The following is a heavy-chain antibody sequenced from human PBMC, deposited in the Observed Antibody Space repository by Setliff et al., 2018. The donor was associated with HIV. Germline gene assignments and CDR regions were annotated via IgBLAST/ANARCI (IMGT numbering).Heavy chain of an antibody. CDR2: IYYSGSS. D-gene: IGHD2-2*01. Sequence: PSETLSLTCTVSNYSITSGYYWGWIRQPPGEGLEWIGSIYYSGSSYYNPSLKSRVTISVDTSKNQFSLKLSSVTAADTAVYYCARRNVVVPAALDYWGQGTLVTVSS. CDR1: NYSITSGYY. V-gene: IGHV4-38-2*02. J-gene: IGHJ4*02. CDR3: ARRNVVVPAALDY.